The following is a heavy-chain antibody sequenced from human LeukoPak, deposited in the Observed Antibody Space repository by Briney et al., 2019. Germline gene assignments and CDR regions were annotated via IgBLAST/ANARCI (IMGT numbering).Heavy chain of an antibody. Sequence: GGSLRLSCAASGFIFSTYWMTWVRQAPGKGLEWVATIKYDGDEKFYVDSVTGRFTISRDNAKNSLYLQMNSLTAEDTAVYYCVRESFSRGDFNWGQGTLVSVSS. D-gene: IGHD7-27*01. J-gene: IGHJ4*02. CDR3: VRESFSRGDFN. CDR2: IKYDGDEK. V-gene: IGHV3-7*01. CDR1: GFIFSTYW.